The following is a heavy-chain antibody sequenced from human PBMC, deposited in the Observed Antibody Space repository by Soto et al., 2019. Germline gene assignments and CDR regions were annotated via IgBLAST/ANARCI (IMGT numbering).Heavy chain of an antibody. Sequence: PSETLSLTCAVYGGSFSGYYWSLIRQPPGKGLEWIGEINHSGSTNYNPSLKSRVTISVDTSKNEFSPKLSSVTAADTAVYYGARGRRFTIFGVVKGHGFDPWGRGTGVTVSS. CDR3: ARGRRFTIFGVVKGHGFDP. V-gene: IGHV4-34*01. J-gene: IGHJ5*02. D-gene: IGHD3-3*01. CDR1: GGSFSGYY. CDR2: INHSGST.